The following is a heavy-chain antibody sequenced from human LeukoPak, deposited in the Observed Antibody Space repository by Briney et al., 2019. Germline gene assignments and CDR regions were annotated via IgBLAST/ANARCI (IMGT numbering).Heavy chain of an antibody. D-gene: IGHD2-15*01. CDR1: GFTFSSYG. Sequence: GGSLRLSCAASGFTFSSYGMHWVRQAPGKGLEWVAFIRYDGSNKYYADSVKGRFTISRDNAKNSLYLQMNSLRAEDTAVYYCARDGVIVVVAEGFDYWGQGTLVTVS. J-gene: IGHJ4*02. CDR2: IRYDGSNK. CDR3: ARDGVIVVVAEGFDY. V-gene: IGHV3-30*02.